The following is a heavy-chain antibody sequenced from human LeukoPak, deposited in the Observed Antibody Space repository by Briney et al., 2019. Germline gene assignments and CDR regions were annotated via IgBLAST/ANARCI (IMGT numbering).Heavy chain of an antibody. V-gene: IGHV3-30*04. CDR1: GFTFSSFP. CDR2: ISDDGRDA. D-gene: IGHD2-21*01. CDR3: ARVGRVSIYPSYMDV. J-gene: IGHJ6*03. Sequence: GGSLRLSCEASGFTFSSFPMHWVRQTPDKRLEWVAVISDDGRDAYYADSVKGRFTISRDNSKNTLYLQMNSLSPEDTAVVYCARVGRVSIYPSYMDVWGKGTAVTVS.